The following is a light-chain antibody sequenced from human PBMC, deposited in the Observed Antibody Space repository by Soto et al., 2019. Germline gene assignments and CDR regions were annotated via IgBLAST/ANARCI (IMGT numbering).Light chain of an antibody. Sequence: QSALTQPASVSGSPGQSITISCTGTSSDVGGYNYVSWYQQHPGKAPKLMIYEVSNRPSGVSNRFSGSKSGNTASLTISGLQGEDEADYSCSSYTGSSTPWVFGGGTKLTAL. CDR3: SSYTGSSTPWV. J-gene: IGLJ3*02. CDR2: EVS. CDR1: SSDVGGYNY. V-gene: IGLV2-14*01.